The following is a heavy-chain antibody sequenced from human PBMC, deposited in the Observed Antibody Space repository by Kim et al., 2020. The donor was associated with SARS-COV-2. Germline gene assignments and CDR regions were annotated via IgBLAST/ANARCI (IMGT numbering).Heavy chain of an antibody. Sequence: SETLSLTCAVYGGSFSGYYWSWIRQPPGKGLEWIGEINHSGSTNYNPSLKSRVTISVDTSKNQFSLKLSSVTAADTAVYYCARRRNVRGVRGSKAHYQSNWFDPWGQGTLVTVSS. CDR2: INHSGST. CDR1: GGSFSGYY. V-gene: IGHV4-34*01. D-gene: IGHD3-10*01. J-gene: IGHJ5*02. CDR3: ARRRNVRGVRGSKAHYQSNWFDP.